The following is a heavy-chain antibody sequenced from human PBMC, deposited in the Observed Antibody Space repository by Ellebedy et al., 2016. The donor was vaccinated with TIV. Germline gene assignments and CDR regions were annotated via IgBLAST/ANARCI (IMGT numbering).Heavy chain of an antibody. V-gene: IGHV4-30-2*01. CDR1: GGSISSGGYS. CDR3: ARDGGGTNWFDP. Sequence: LRLSXTVSGGSISSGGYSWNWIRQPPGKVLEWIGNIYYTGSTDYNPSLKGRVTISGDRSKNQFSLRLSSVTAADTAVYYCARDGGGTNWFDPWGQGTLVTVSS. D-gene: IGHD3-16*01. J-gene: IGHJ5*02. CDR2: IYYTGST.